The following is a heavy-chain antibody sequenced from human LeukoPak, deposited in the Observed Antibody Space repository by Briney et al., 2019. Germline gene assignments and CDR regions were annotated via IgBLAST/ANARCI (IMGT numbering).Heavy chain of an antibody. Sequence: SETLSLTCTVSGGSISSYYWSWIRQPPGKGLEWIGYIYYSGSTNYNPSLKRRVTISVDTSKNQFSLKLSSVTAADTAVYYCARPSGARSGYDFGAFDIWGQGTMVTVSS. CDR2: IYYSGST. CDR3: ARPSGARSGYDFGAFDI. V-gene: IGHV4-59*08. D-gene: IGHD5-12*01. CDR1: GGSISSYY. J-gene: IGHJ3*02.